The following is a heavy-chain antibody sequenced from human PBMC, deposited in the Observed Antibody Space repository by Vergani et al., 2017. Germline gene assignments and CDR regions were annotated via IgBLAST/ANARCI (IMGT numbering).Heavy chain of an antibody. CDR1: GYTLPELS. D-gene: IGHD1-7*01. CDR2: FDPEDGET. V-gene: IGHV1-24*01. Sequence: QVQLVQSGAEVKKPGASVQVSCKVSGYTLPELSMHWVRQAPGKGLVWMVGFDPEDGETIYEQKFQDRVTMTEDTSTDTAYMELSSLRSEDAAVYYCETVRLDLRGGAFDFWGQGTMVTVSS. J-gene: IGHJ3*01. CDR3: ETVRLDLRGGAFDF.